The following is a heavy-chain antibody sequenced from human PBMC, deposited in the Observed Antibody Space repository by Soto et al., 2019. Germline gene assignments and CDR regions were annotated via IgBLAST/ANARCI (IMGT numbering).Heavy chain of an antibody. CDR1: GFTFSNYW. CDR3: VRENYYYGMDV. V-gene: IGHV3-66*01. Sequence: GGSLRLSCAASGFTFSNYWMHWVRQAPGKGLEWVSVINSGGTTDYADSVKGRFTISRDISRNTLYLQMNSLRAEDTAVYYCVRENYYYGMDVWGQGTTVTVSS. CDR2: INSGGTT. J-gene: IGHJ6*02.